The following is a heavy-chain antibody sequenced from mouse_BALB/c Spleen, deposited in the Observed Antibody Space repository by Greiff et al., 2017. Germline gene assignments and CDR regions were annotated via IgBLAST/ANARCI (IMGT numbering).Heavy chain of an antibody. J-gene: IGHJ4*01. V-gene: IGHV14-3*02. Sequence: VQLQQSGAELVKPGASVKLSCTASGFNIKDTYMHWVKQRPEQGLEWIGRIDPANGNTKYDPKFQGKATITADTSSNTAYLQLSSLTSEDTAVYYWARGDYGSSYSYYAMDNGVKEPQSPSPQ. CDR3: ARGDYGSSYSYYAMDN. D-gene: IGHD1-1*01. CDR1: GFNIKDTY. CDR2: IDPANGNT.